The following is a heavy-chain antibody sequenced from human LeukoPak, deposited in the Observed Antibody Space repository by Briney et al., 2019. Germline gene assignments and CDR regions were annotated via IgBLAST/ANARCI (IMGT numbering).Heavy chain of an antibody. CDR3: ARQTRSVDPLTY. Sequence: PGGSLRLSCAASGFTFSDYYMTWLRQAPGKGLEWVSCISGRSSYTNYADSVKGRFTISRDNAKNSLYLEMNSLGADATAVYFCARQTRSVDPLTYCGPGTLVTVSS. CDR1: GFTFSDYY. D-gene: IGHD4-23*01. V-gene: IGHV3-11*03. CDR2: ISGRSSYT. J-gene: IGHJ4*02.